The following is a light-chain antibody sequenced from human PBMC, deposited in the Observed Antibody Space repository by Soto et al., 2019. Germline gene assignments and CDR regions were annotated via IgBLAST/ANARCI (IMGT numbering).Light chain of an antibody. Sequence: QSALTQPASVSGSPGQSITISCTGTSSDVGSYNLVSWYQQHPGKAPTLLIYEVIKRPSGVSTRFSGSKSANTASLTISGLQAEDEDDYYGCSYVSSSTVVFGGGTKVNVL. CDR2: EVI. J-gene: IGLJ2*01. V-gene: IGLV2-23*02. CDR1: SSDVGSYNL. CDR3: CSYVSSSTVV.